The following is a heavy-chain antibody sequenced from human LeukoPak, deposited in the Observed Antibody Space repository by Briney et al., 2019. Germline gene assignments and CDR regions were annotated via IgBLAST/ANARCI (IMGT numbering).Heavy chain of an antibody. J-gene: IGHJ4*02. CDR1: GFTSSDYT. Sequence: GGSLRLSCAASGFTSSDYTMNWVRQAPGKGLEWASGISVSDDSTYYGDSVKGRFTMSRDNSNNMLYLQMNSLRAEDTAVYYCARYRYCSSTNCPYDYWGQGTLVTVSP. CDR3: ARYRYCSSTNCPYDY. CDR2: ISVSDDST. D-gene: IGHD2-2*01. V-gene: IGHV3-23*01.